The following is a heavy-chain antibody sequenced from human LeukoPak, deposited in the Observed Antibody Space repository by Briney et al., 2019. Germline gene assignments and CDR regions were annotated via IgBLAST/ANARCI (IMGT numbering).Heavy chain of an antibody. Sequence: ASVKVSCKASGYTVTNYHIAWVRQAPGQGLEWMGWVSTNDGNTVYAQRLQGRVTMTTDTSTSVAYMELRSLTSDDTAVYYCTRAPPGMTMMTDYWGQGTLVTVSS. J-gene: IGHJ4*02. D-gene: IGHD3-22*01. CDR2: VSTNDGNT. V-gene: IGHV1-18*01. CDR1: GYTVTNYH. CDR3: TRAPPGMTMMTDY.